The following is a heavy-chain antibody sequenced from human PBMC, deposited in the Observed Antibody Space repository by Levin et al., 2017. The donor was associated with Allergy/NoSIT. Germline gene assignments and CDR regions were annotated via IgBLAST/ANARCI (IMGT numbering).Heavy chain of an antibody. V-gene: IGHV3-30*18. CDR2: ISYDGSNK. CDR1: GFTFSSYG. CDR3: AKDELMVAVAGIGY. J-gene: IGHJ4*02. Sequence: GGSLRLSCAASGFTFSSYGMHWVRQAPGKGLEWVAVISYDGSNKYYADSVKGRFTISRDNSKNTLYLQMNSLRAEDTAVYYCAKDELMVAVAGIGYWGQGTLVTVSS. D-gene: IGHD6-19*01.